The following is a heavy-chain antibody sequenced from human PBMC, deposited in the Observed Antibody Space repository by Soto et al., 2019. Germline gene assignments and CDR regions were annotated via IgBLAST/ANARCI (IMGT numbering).Heavy chain of an antibody. J-gene: IGHJ4*02. D-gene: IGHD2-21*02. Sequence: GGSLRLSCAASGFTFRSYHMHWVRQAPGKGLEWVASISYDENNKYYTDSVKGRFTISRDNSKNTLYLQMNSLRDEDTAVYYCTRDGVVVVTAIIYWGQGTLVTVSS. CDR1: GFTFRSYH. V-gene: IGHV3-30-3*01. CDR2: ISYDENNK. CDR3: TRDGVVVVTAIIY.